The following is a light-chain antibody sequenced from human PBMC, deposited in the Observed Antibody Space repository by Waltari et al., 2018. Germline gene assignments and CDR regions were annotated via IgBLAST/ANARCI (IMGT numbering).Light chain of an antibody. CDR3: SSYTSSSTLWV. Sequence: QSALTQPASVSGSPGQSLTISCTGTSRDVGGYNYVSCYQQHPGKAPNRMIYDVSNRPSGVSNRFSGSKSGNTASLTISGLQAEDEAEYYCSSYTSSSTLWVFGGGTKLTVL. CDR2: DVS. CDR1: SRDVGGYNY. V-gene: IGLV2-14*03. J-gene: IGLJ3*02.